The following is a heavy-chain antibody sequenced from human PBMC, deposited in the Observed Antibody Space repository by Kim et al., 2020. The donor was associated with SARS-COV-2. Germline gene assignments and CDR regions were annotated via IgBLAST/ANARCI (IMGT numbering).Heavy chain of an antibody. CDR3: ARDVFSVNYFDY. J-gene: IGHJ4*02. Sequence: YYADSVKGRFTISREISKRTVYLQMKSLRAEDTAVYYCARDVFSVNYFDYWGQGILVTVSS. V-gene: IGHV3-53*01. D-gene: IGHD3-16*01.